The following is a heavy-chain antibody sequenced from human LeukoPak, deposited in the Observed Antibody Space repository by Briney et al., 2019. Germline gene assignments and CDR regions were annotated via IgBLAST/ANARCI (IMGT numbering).Heavy chain of an antibody. Sequence: GGSLRLSCAASGFVFSTYGMHWVRQAPGKGLEWVAVISYDGSNKYYADSVKGRFTISRDNSKNTLYLQMNSLRAEDTAVYYCAKDLTLYYYYGMDVWGQGTTVTVSS. D-gene: IGHD3-9*01. CDR2: ISYDGSNK. CDR1: GFVFSTYG. CDR3: AKDLTLYYYYGMDV. J-gene: IGHJ6*02. V-gene: IGHV3-30*18.